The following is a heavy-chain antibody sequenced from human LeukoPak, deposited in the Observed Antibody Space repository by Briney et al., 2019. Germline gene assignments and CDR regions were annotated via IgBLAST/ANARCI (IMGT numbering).Heavy chain of an antibody. D-gene: IGHD3-3*01. Sequence: ASVKVSCKASGYTFTSYDINWVRQATGQGLEWMGWMNPNSGNTGYAQKFQGRVTITRNTSISTAYMELSSLRSEDTAVYYCARRGGGITIFGVVIFDYWGQGTLVTVSS. CDR3: ARRGGGITIFGVVIFDY. CDR1: GYTFTSYD. CDR2: MNPNSGNT. V-gene: IGHV1-8*03. J-gene: IGHJ4*02.